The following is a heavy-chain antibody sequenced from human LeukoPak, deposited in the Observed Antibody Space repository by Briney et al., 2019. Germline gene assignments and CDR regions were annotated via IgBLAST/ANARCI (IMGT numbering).Heavy chain of an antibody. J-gene: IGHJ4*02. CDR1: GDSITSDY. Sequence: SETLSLTCTVSGDSITSDYWSWIRQPPGKGLEWIGLINNRGTTSYNPSLTSRVTISRDMSKNQFALKLSSVSAADTAVYYCARYRDGDRDISLDIWGQGTLVTVSS. D-gene: IGHD4-17*01. CDR3: ARYRDGDRDISLDI. V-gene: IGHV4-4*09. CDR2: INNRGTT.